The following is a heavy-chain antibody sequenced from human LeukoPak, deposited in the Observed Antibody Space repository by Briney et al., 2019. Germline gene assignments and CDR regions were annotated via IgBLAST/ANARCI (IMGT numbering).Heavy chain of an antibody. CDR2: IIPIFGTA. CDR3: AMVLTSDDAFDI. D-gene: IGHD2-2*01. Sequence: SVKVSCKASGGTFSSYAIGWVRQAPGQGLEWMGGIIPIFGTANYAQKFQGRVTITADESTSTACMELSSLRSEDTAVYYCAMVLTSDDAFDIWGQGTMVTVSS. V-gene: IGHV1-69*13. J-gene: IGHJ3*02. CDR1: GGTFSSYA.